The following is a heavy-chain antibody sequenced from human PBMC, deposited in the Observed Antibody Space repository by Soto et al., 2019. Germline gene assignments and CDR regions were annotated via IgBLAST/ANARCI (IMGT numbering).Heavy chain of an antibody. V-gene: IGHV1-69*05. CDR3: ARPWYSSSWPLFDY. D-gene: IGHD6-13*01. J-gene: IGHJ4*02. Sequence: ASVKVSCKASGGTFSSYAISWVRQAPGQGLEWMGGIIPIFRTTSYAQKFQGRVTMTRDTSTSTVYMELSSLRSEDTAVYYCARPWYSSSWPLFDYWGQGTLVTFSS. CDR1: GGTFSSYA. CDR2: IIPIFRTT.